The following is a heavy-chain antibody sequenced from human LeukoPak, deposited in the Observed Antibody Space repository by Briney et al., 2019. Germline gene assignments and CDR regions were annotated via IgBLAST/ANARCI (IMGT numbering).Heavy chain of an antibody. D-gene: IGHD1-14*01. CDR3: ARSTTEPDY. V-gene: IGHV4-38-2*02. J-gene: IGHJ4*02. CDR1: GYSISSGYY. Sequence: PSETLSLTCTVSGYSISSGYYWGWIRQPPGKGLEWIGSIYHSGSTYYNPSLKSRVTISVDTSKNQFSLKLSSVTAADTAVYYCARSTTEPDYWGQGTLVTVSS. CDR2: IYHSGST.